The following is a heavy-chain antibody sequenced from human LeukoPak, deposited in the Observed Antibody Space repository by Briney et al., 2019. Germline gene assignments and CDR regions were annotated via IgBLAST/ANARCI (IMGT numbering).Heavy chain of an antibody. D-gene: IGHD6-25*01. CDR3: ARAETLAAIYFDF. V-gene: IGHV4-59*01. CDR1: VCSLSPYY. CDR2: IFFIGVT. J-gene: IGHJ4*02. Sequence: SETLSLTCMVSVCSLSPYYRSWIRQPPAKGLKWIGYIFFIGVTTHNPSLNRRVSIPLDSPNNQFFLRLTSLTAADTAMYYCARAETLAAIYFDFWGQGRLVTVSS.